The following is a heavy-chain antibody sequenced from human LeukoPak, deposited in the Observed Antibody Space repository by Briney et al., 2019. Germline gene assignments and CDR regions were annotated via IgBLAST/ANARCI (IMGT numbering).Heavy chain of an antibody. CDR1: GGSISSYY. J-gene: IGHJ3*02. D-gene: IGHD3-16*01. CDR3: ARPARQWGSAPGAFDI. CDR2: IYYSGST. Sequence: PSETLSLTCTVSGGSISSYYWSWIRQPPGKGLEWIGYIYYSGSTNYNPSLKSRVTISVDTSKNQFSLKLSSVTAAVTAVYYCARPARQWGSAPGAFDIWGQGTMATVSS. V-gene: IGHV4-59*01.